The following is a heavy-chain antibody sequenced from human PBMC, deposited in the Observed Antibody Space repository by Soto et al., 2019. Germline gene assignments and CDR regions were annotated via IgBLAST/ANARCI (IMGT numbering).Heavy chain of an antibody. J-gene: IGHJ5*02. Sequence: SETLSLTCTVSGGSISSGGYYWSWIRQHPGKGLEWIGYIYYSGSTYYNPSLKSRVTISVDTSKNQFSLKLSSVTAADTAVYYCARGSTDFNWFHLPQTQFDPWGQGTLVTVSS. CDR2: IYYSGST. D-gene: IGHD1-1*01. CDR1: GGSISSGGYY. V-gene: IGHV4-31*03. CDR3: ARGSTDFNWFHLPQTQFDP.